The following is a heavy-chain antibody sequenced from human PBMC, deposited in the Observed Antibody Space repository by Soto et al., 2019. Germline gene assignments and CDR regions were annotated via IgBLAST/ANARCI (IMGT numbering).Heavy chain of an antibody. J-gene: IGHJ3*02. CDR3: ARDGYSSGWYEDAFDI. Sequence: GGSLRLSCAASGFTFSSYSMNWVRQAPGKGLEWVSSISSSSSYIYYADSVKGRFTISRDNAKNSLYLQMNSLRAEDTAVYYCARDGYSSGWYEDAFDIWGQGTMVTVSS. CDR1: GFTFSSYS. D-gene: IGHD6-19*01. V-gene: IGHV3-21*01. CDR2: ISSSSSYI.